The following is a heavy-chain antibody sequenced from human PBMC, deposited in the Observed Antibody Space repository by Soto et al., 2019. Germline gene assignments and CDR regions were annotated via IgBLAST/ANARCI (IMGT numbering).Heavy chain of an antibody. CDR3: ARPSVGFGYFDY. CDR1: GGSISSGGYY. D-gene: IGHD3-3*01. CDR2: IYYSGST. Sequence: SETLSLTCTVSGGSISSGGYYWSWIRQHPGKGLEWIGNIYYSGSTYYNPSLKSRVTISVDTSKSQFSLKLSSVTAADTAVYYCARPSVGFGYFDYWGQGTLVTVSS. V-gene: IGHV4-31*03. J-gene: IGHJ4*02.